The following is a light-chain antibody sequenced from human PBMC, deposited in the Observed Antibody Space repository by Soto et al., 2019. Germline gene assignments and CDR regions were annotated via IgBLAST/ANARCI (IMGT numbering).Light chain of an antibody. Sequence: SVLPQPASVSGSPGQSITISCNRTSSDIGGYNYVSWYQQHPGKAPKLMIYDVTYRPSGVSNRFSASKSGNTASLTISGLQAEDEADYYCASYASSNTVLFGGGTKVTVL. CDR3: ASYASSNTVL. J-gene: IGLJ2*01. CDR2: DVT. CDR1: SSDIGGYNY. V-gene: IGLV2-14*03.